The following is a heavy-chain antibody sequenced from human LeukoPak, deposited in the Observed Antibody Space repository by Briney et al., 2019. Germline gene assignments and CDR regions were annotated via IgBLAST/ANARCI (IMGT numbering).Heavy chain of an antibody. J-gene: IGHJ4*02. CDR1: GFTFSSYA. CDR2: ISGSGGST. D-gene: IGHD5-24*01. V-gene: IGHV3-23*01. Sequence: PGGSLRLSCAATGFTFSSYAMSWVRQAPGKGLEWVSAISGSGGSTYYADSVKGRFTISRDNSKNTLYLQMNSLRAEDTAVYYCAREEGRDGYSFDYWGQGTLVTVSS. CDR3: AREEGRDGYSFDY.